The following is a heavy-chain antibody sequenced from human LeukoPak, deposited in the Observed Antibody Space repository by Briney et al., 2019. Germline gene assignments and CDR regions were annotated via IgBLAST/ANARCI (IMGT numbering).Heavy chain of an antibody. D-gene: IGHD3-10*01. CDR3: ARDGSGSNFNWFDS. V-gene: IGHV3-11*04. Sequence: GGSLRLSCVASGFTFSDYYMSWIRQAPGKGLEWASYISSSGSTIYYADSVKGRFTISRDNAKNSLYLQMNSLRAEDTAVYYCARDGSGSNFNWFDSWGQGTLVTVSS. CDR1: GFTFSDYY. CDR2: ISSSGSTI. J-gene: IGHJ5*01.